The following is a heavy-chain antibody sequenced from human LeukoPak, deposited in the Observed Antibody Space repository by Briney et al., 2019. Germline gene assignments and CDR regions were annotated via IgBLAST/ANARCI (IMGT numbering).Heavy chain of an antibody. D-gene: IGHD5-12*01. Sequence: SETLSLTCTVSGGSISSYYWSWIRQPTGKGLEWIGYIYYSGSTNYNPSLKSRVTISVDTSKNQFSLKLSSVTAADTAVYYCARGNSGYDLDYWGQGTLVTVSS. CDR1: GGSISSYY. V-gene: IGHV4-59*01. CDR3: ARGNSGYDLDY. J-gene: IGHJ4*02. CDR2: IYYSGST.